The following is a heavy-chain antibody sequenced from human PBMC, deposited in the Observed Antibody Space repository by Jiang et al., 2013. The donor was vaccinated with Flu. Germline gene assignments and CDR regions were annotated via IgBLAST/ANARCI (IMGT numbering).Heavy chain of an antibody. J-gene: IGHJ4*02. V-gene: IGHV4-61*02. CDR2: IYTSGST. CDR3: ARGKALTTVTLTEISVDHDNYFDY. Sequence: GLVKPSQTLSLTCTVSGGSISSGSYYWSWIRQPAGKGLEWIGRIYTSGSTNYNPSLKSRVTISVDTSKNQFSLKLSSVTAADTAVYYCARGKALTTVTLTEISVDHDNYFDYWGQGTLVTVSS. D-gene: IGHD4-17*01. CDR1: GGSISSGSYY.